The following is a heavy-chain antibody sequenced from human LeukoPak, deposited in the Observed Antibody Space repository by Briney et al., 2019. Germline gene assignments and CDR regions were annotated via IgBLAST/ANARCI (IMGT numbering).Heavy chain of an antibody. D-gene: IGHD1-26*01. V-gene: IGHV3-23*01. Sequence: PGGSLRLSCAASGFTFSSYAMSWVRQAPGKGLEWVSAISGSGGSTYHADSVKGRFTISRDNSKNTLYLQMNSLRAEDTAVYYCAKILRERPTEFDYWGQGTLVTVSS. J-gene: IGHJ4*02. CDR2: ISGSGGST. CDR1: GFTFSSYA. CDR3: AKILRERPTEFDY.